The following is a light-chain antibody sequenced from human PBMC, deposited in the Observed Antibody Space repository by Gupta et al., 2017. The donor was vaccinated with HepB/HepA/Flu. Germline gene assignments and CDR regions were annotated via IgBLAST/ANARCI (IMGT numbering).Light chain of an antibody. CDR2: DDS. Sequence: SSVLTEPPSVSVAPGGKASIPCGRNDVGFKSVHGYLQKPGQAPVLVVFDDSDRPSGIPERFSGSNSGNTATLSISRVDAGDEADYYCQVLDSGSEHYVFGPRTKVSVL. CDR3: QVLDSGSEHYV. CDR1: DVGFKS. V-gene: IGLV3-21*02. J-gene: IGLJ1*01.